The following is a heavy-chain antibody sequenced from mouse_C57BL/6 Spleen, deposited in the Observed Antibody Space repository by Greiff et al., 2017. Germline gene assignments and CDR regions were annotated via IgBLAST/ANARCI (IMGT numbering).Heavy chain of an antibody. J-gene: IGHJ3*01. V-gene: IGHV5-9-1*02. CDR1: GFTFSSYA. CDR2: ISSGGDYI. CDR3: TRGDDGYFWVAY. D-gene: IGHD2-3*01. Sequence: EVKLVESGEGLVKPGGSLKLSCAASGFTFSSYAMSWVRQTPEKRLEWVAYISSGGDYIYYADTVKGRFTISRDNARNTLYLQMSSLKSEDTAMYYCTRGDDGYFWVAYWGQGTLVTVSA.